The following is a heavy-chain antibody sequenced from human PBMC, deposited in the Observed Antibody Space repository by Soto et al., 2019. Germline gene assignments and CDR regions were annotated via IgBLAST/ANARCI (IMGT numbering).Heavy chain of an antibody. CDR3: ARDLKDIVVVVAATGFAY. D-gene: IGHD2-15*01. CDR1: GFTFSSYS. J-gene: IGHJ4*02. Sequence: GGSLRLSCAASGFTFSSYSMNWVRQAPGKGLEWVSSISSSSSYIYYADSVKGRFTISRDNAKNSLYLQMNSLRAEDTAVYYCARDLKDIVVVVAATGFAYWGQGTLVTVSS. V-gene: IGHV3-21*01. CDR2: ISSSSSYI.